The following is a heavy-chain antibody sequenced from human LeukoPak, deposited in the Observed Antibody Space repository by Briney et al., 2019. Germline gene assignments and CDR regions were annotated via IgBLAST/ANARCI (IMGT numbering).Heavy chain of an antibody. CDR2: INTDGSST. CDR1: GFTFSSYW. V-gene: IGHV3-74*01. J-gene: IGHJ4*02. D-gene: IGHD2/OR15-2a*01. CDR3: ARDNFLGHGDYFDY. Sequence: GESLRLSCAASGFTFSSYWMHWVRQAPGKGLVWVSRINTDGSSTSYADSVKGRFTISRDNAKNTLYLQMNSLRAEDTAVYYCARDNFLGHGDYFDYWGQGTLVTVSS.